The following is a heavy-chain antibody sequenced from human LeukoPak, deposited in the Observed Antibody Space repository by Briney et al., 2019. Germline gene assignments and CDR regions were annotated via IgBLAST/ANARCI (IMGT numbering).Heavy chain of an antibody. CDR2: MNPNSGNT. V-gene: IGHV1-8*03. CDR3: ARLITMVRGVPYYYYMDV. Sequence: GASVKVSCKASGYTFTSYDINWVRQATGQGLEWMGWMNPNSGNTGYAQKFQGRVTITRNTSISTAYMELSSLRSEDTAVYYCARLITMVRGVPYYYYMDVWGKGTTVTISS. J-gene: IGHJ6*03. D-gene: IGHD3-10*01. CDR1: GYTFTSYD.